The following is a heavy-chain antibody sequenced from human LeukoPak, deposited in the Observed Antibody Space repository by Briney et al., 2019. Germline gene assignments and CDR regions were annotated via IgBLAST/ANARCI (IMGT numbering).Heavy chain of an antibody. J-gene: IGHJ4*02. Sequence: GRSPRLSCAASGFTFTSYAMHWVRQAPGKGLEWVAVISYDGSKIYYADSVKGRFTISRDNAKNSLYLQMNSLRAEDTAVYYCARGHYDILTGSLRAPDYWGQGTLVTVSS. V-gene: IGHV3-30*07. CDR3: ARGHYDILTGSLRAPDY. CDR1: GFTFTSYA. CDR2: ISYDGSKI. D-gene: IGHD3-9*01.